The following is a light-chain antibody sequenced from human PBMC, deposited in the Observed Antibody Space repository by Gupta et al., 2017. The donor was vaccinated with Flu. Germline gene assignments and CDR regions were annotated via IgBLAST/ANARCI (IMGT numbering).Light chain of an antibody. CDR2: DAS. J-gene: IGKJ2*01. V-gene: IGKV3-11*01. CDR3: QQRTNWPPHT. CDR1: QSVSSY. Sequence: EIVLTQSPATLSLSPGERATLSCRASQSVSSYLAWYQQKPGQAPRLLIYDASNRATGIPARFSGSGCGKDLTLTISRREAEEFAVYYCQQRTNWPPHTFGQGTKMEIK.